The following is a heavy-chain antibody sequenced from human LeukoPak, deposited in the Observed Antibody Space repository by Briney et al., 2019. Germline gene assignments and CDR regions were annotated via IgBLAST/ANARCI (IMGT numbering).Heavy chain of an antibody. J-gene: IGHJ6*03. CDR1: GGSISTYY. CDR3: ARSIWSLDESYYYYMDV. D-gene: IGHD2-21*01. CDR2: IYTSGST. Sequence: SETLSLTCTVSGGSISTYYWSWIRQPAGKGLEWLGRIYTSGSTNYNPSLKSRVTMSVDTSKNQFSLNLSSVTAADTAVYYCARSIWSLDESYYYYMDVWGKGTTVTNSS. V-gene: IGHV4-4*07.